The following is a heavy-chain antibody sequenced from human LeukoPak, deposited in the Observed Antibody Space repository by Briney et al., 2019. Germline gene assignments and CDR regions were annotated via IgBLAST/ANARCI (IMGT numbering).Heavy chain of an antibody. Sequence: RASVKVSCKASGYTFTSFDFNWARQATGQGLEWMGWMKSNNGHTGYAQKFQGRVTMTRDTSISTAYMELSSLTFEDTAVYYCARGPPNWGMVGYWGQGTLVTVSS. CDR1: GYTFTSFD. CDR2: MKSNNGHT. CDR3: ARGPPNWGMVGY. V-gene: IGHV1-8*01. D-gene: IGHD7-27*01. J-gene: IGHJ4*02.